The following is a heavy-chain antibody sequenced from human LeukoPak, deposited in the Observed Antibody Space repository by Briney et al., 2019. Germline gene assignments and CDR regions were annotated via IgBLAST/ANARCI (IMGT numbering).Heavy chain of an antibody. D-gene: IGHD3-16*02. CDR1: GDTFSSYD. CDR3: ARVGWQGYPYYYYYGIDV. Sequence: GPSVKLSRKVSGDTFSSYDNSWVRHPPAQGLEWMGELLPIFDTANYTQKFQGRVTSTADESTSTAYMELSSLRSEDTAVYYCARVGWQGYPYYYYYGIDVWGKGTTVTVSS. J-gene: IGHJ6*04. V-gene: IGHV1-69*13. CDR2: LLPIFDTA.